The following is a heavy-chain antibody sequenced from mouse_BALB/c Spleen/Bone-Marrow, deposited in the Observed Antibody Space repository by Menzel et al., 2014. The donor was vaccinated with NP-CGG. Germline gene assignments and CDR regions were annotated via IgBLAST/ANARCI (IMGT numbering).Heavy chain of an antibody. CDR2: IDPANGNT. Sequence: VQLKESGAELVKPGASVKLSCTASGFNIKDPYMHWVKQRPEQGLEWIGRIDPANGNTKYDPKFQGKATITADTSSNTAYLQLSSLTSEDTAVYYCARMITAYWGQGTLVTVSA. J-gene: IGHJ3*01. CDR1: GFNIKDPY. CDR3: ARMITAY. V-gene: IGHV14-3*02. D-gene: IGHD2-4*01.